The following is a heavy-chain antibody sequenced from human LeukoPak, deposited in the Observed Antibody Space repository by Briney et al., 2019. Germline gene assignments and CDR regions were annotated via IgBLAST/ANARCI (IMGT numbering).Heavy chain of an antibody. V-gene: IGHV3-23*01. Sequence: GGSLRLSCAASGFTFSSYAMSWVRQAPGKGLEWVSAISESGGSTYYVDSVKGRFTISRDNSKNTLYLQMNSLRVEDTAVYYCAKDRERSSWARGAFDLWGQGTMVTVSS. CDR2: ISESGGST. D-gene: IGHD6-13*01. J-gene: IGHJ3*01. CDR3: AKDRERSSWARGAFDL. CDR1: GFTFSSYA.